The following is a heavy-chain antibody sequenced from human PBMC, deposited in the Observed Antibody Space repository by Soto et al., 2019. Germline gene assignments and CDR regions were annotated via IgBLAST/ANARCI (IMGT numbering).Heavy chain of an antibody. J-gene: IGHJ4*02. CDR1: VCTFSRYA. V-gene: IGHV1-69*06. CDR2: INPIFGTP. CDR3: AREGRHFDY. Sequence: SVKVSCKASVCTFSRYAISWVRQAPGQGLEWMGGINPIFGTPHYAQKYQGRVTITADTFTNTAYMELTRLTSDDTAVYFCAREGRHFDYWGQGILVTGSS.